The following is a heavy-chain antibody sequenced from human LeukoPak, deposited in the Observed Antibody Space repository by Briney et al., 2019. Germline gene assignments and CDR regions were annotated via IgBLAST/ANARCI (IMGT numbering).Heavy chain of an antibody. CDR1: GFTFSRYG. D-gene: IGHD2-2*01. J-gene: IGHJ4*02. Sequence: GRSLRLSCAASGFTFSRYGMHWVRQAPGEGLEWVAVISYDESNKYYADSVKGRFTISRDNSKNTLHLHMNRLRAEDTAVYYCAKDPRDYCSGTSCYPTYWGQGTLVTVSS. CDR3: AKDPRDYCSGTSCYPTY. V-gene: IGHV3-30*18. CDR2: ISYDESNK.